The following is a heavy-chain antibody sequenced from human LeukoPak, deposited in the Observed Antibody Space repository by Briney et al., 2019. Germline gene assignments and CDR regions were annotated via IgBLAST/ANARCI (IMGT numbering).Heavy chain of an antibody. Sequence: GGSLRLSCAASGFTFSSYEMNWVRQAPGKGLEWVSYISSSGSTIYYADSVKGRFTISRDNAKNSLYLQMNSLRAEDTAVYYCARDLLSPLRYFDWLSEDAFDIWGQGTMVTVSS. J-gene: IGHJ3*02. CDR1: GFTFSSYE. CDR2: ISSSGSTI. D-gene: IGHD3-9*01. V-gene: IGHV3-48*03. CDR3: ARDLLSPLRYFDWLSEDAFDI.